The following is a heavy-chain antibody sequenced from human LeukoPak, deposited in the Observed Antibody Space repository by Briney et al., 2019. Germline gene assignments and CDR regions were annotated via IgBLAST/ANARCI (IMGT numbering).Heavy chain of an antibody. CDR2: IYHSGSA. CDR3: ARGSRGSGHYGMDV. J-gene: IGHJ6*04. CDR1: GGSISSGGYS. V-gene: IGHV4-30-2*01. D-gene: IGHD3-10*01. Sequence: SETLSLTCAVSGGSISSGGYSWSWIRQPPGKGLEWIGYIYHSGSAYYNPSLKSRVTISVDRSKNQFSLKLSSVTAADTAVYYCARGSRGSGHYGMDVWGKGTTVTVSS.